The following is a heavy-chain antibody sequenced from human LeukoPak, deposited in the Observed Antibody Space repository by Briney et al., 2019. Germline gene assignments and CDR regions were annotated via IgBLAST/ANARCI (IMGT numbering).Heavy chain of an antibody. CDR2: IYYSGST. Sequence: SETLSLTCTVSGGSISSYYWSWIRQPPGKGLEWIGYIYYSGSTNYNPSLKSRVTISVDTSKNQFSLKLSSVTAADTAVYYCASSNVLRFLEWSWAFDIWGQGTMVTVSS. CDR3: ASSNVLRFLEWSWAFDI. V-gene: IGHV4-59*08. CDR1: GGSISSYY. J-gene: IGHJ3*02. D-gene: IGHD3-3*01.